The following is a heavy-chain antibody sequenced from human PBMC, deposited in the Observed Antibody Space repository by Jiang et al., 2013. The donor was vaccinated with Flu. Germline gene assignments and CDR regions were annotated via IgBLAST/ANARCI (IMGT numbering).Heavy chain of an antibody. V-gene: IGHV1-69*08. CDR2: IFPIVGTP. J-gene: IGHJ4*02. D-gene: IGHD3-22*01. CDR1: GNTFSSYT. Sequence: SGAEVKKPGSSVRVSCKASGNTFSSYTVNWVRQAPGQGLEWLGRIFPIVGTPKYAEKFQDRITISADKSTGIAYMDLTSLTSEDTAVYYCAMQRDSGFYFWDYWGQGTLVIVSS. CDR3: AMQRDSGFYFWDY.